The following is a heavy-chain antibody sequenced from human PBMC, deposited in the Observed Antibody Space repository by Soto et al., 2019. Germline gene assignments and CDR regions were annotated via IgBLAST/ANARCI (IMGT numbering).Heavy chain of an antibody. J-gene: IGHJ4*02. CDR1: GYTFTSYD. CDR2: MNPNSGNT. CDR3: ARRIASSGTPPGY. Sequence: GASVKVSCKASGYTFTSYDMNWVRQATGQGPEWMGWMNPNSGNTGYAQKFQGRVTMTRNTSITTAYMELSSLGSEDTAVYYCARRIASSGTPPGYWGQGTLVTVSS. D-gene: IGHD6-13*01. V-gene: IGHV1-8*01.